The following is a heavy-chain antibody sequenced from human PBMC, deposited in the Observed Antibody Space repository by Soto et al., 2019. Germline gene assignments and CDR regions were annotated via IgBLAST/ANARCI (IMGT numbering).Heavy chain of an antibody. CDR2: IYYSGST. CDR1: GGSISSYY. Sequence: PEETLSLTCTVSGGSISSYYWSWIRQPPGKGLEWIGYIYYSGSTNYIPSLKSRVTISVDTSKNQFSLKLSSVTAADTAVYYCARLKAYDYIWGSYRYFDYWGQGTLVTVSS. J-gene: IGHJ4*02. CDR3: ARLKAYDYIWGSYRYFDY. D-gene: IGHD3-16*02. V-gene: IGHV4-59*08.